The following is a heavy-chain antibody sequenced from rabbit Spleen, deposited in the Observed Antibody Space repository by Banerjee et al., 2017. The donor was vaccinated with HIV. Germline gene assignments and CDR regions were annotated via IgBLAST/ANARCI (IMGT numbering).Heavy chain of an antibody. V-gene: IGHV1S40*01. Sequence: QSLEESGGDLVKPGASLTLTCKASGFDFSSTYYMCWVRQAPGKGLEWIGCIDTSSGNTAYATWAKGRSTISKTSSTTVTLQMTSLTAADTATYFCARGEHFSVGFSAFAIYLDLWGPGTLVTVS. D-gene: IGHD6-1*01. CDR3: ARGEHFSVGFSAFAIYLDL. CDR1: GFDFSSTYY. CDR2: IDTSSGNT. J-gene: IGHJ6*01.